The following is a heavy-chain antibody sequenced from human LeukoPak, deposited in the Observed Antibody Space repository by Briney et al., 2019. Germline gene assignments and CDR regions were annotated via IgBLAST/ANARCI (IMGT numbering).Heavy chain of an antibody. CDR1: GYTFRNYY. CDR3: ARAPSIRVITNFDY. J-gene: IGHJ4*02. D-gene: IGHD3-16*02. V-gene: IGHV1-46*04. CDR2: INPNGGST. Sequence: ASVKVSCKASGYTFRNYYMHWVRQAPGQGLEWMGIINPNGGSTTYAQKLRGRVTMTRDTSISTAYMELSRLRSDDTAVYYCARAPSIRVITNFDYWGQGTLVTVSS.